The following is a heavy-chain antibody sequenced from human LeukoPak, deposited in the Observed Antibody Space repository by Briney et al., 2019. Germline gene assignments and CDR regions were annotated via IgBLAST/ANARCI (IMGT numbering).Heavy chain of an antibody. CDR3: ARYPRGSSGWYYFDY. CDR2: IYYSGST. Sequence: SETLSLTCPLSGGSISRYYWSWIRQPPGMGLEWVGYIYYSGSTNYNPSLKSRVTISVDTSTNQFSLKLSSVTAADTAVYYCARYPRGSSGWYYFDYWGQGTLVTVSS. J-gene: IGHJ4*02. V-gene: IGHV4-59*01. CDR1: GGSISRYY. D-gene: IGHD6-19*01.